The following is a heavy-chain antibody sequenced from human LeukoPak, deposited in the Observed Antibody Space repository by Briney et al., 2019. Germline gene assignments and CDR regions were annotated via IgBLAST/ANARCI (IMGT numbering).Heavy chain of an antibody. J-gene: IGHJ3*02. CDR3: ARGLFYGDSDAFDI. Sequence: PGGSLRLSCAASGFTFSSYSMNWVRQAPGKGLEWVSVIYSGGSTYYADSVKGRFTISRHNSKNTLYLQMNSLRAEDTAVYYCARGLFYGDSDAFDIWGQGTMVTVSS. V-gene: IGHV3-53*04. D-gene: IGHD4-17*01. CDR2: IYSGGST. CDR1: GFTFSSYS.